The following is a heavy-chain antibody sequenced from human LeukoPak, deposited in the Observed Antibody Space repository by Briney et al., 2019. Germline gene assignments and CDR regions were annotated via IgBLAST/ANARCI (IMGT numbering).Heavy chain of an antibody. CDR1: GFIFSNYW. J-gene: IGHJ4*02. Sequence: GGSLRLFCTASGFIFSNYWMTWVRQAPGKGLEWVAQINQDGSKEYYIDSVKARFSISRANARNSLSLQMNSLRAEDTAVYYCAKDGIAGADNSHFDNWGQGTLVTVSS. V-gene: IGHV3-7*03. D-gene: IGHD4-23*01. CDR3: AKDGIAGADNSHFDN. CDR2: INQDGSKE.